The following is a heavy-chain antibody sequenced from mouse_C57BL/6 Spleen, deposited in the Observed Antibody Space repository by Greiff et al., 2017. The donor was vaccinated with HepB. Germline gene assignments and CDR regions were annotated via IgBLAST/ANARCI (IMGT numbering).Heavy chain of an antibody. Sequence: VQLQQSGAELARPGASVKLSCKASGYTFTSYGISWVKPRTGQGLEWMGEIYPRSGNTYYNEKFKGKATLTADNSSSTAYMELRSLTSEDSAVYFSARSKLGRVYYFDYWGQGTTLTVSS. CDR2: IYPRSGNT. CDR3: ARSKLGRVYYFDY. J-gene: IGHJ2*01. CDR1: GYTFTSYG. D-gene: IGHD4-1*01. V-gene: IGHV1-81*01.